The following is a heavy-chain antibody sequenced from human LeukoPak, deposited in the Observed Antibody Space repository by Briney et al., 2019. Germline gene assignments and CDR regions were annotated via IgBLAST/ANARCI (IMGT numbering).Heavy chain of an antibody. CDR2: ISSSSSTI. CDR3: ARASRYGLKWFDP. CDR1: GGSIRSSDYY. Sequence: LSLTCTVSGGSIRSSDYYWGWIRQPPGKGLEWVSYISSSSSTIYYADSVKGRFTISRDNAKNSLYLQMSSLRAEDTAVYYCARASRYGLKWFDPWGQGTLVTVSS. D-gene: IGHD3-10*01. J-gene: IGHJ5*02. V-gene: IGHV3-11*04.